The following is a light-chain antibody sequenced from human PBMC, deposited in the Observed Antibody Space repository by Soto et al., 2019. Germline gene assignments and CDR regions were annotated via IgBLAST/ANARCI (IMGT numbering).Light chain of an antibody. CDR3: QPYNKWPLT. Sequence: EIVMTQSPATLSVSPGERATLSCRASQSVSSNLAWYQQKPGQAPRLLIYHASTRATGIPARFSGSGSGTEFTLTISSLQSEDFAVYYCQPYNKWPLTFGGGTKVEIK. J-gene: IGKJ4*01. CDR1: QSVSSN. V-gene: IGKV3-15*01. CDR2: HAS.